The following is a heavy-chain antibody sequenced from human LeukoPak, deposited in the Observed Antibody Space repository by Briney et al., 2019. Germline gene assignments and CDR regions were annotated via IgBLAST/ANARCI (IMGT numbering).Heavy chain of an antibody. CDR2: ISSSSSYI. CDR3: ARARGYCSSTSCSGNAFDI. D-gene: IGHD2-2*01. CDR1: GFTFSSYS. Sequence: PGGSLRLSCAASGFTFSSYSMNWVRQAPGKGLEWVSSISSSSSYIYYADSVKGRFTISRDNAKNSLHLQMNSLRAEDTAVYYCARARGYCSSTSCSGNAFDIWGQGTMVTVSS. V-gene: IGHV3-21*01. J-gene: IGHJ3*02.